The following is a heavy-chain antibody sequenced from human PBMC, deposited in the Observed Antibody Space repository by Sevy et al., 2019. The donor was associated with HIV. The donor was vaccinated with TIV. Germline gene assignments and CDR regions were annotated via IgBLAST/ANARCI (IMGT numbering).Heavy chain of an antibody. CDR1: GFSVSSNY. J-gene: IGHJ4*02. V-gene: IGHV3-53*01. D-gene: IGHD6-19*01. Sequence: GGSLRLSCEASGFSVSSNYMAWVRQAPGKGLEWVSVIYSGKSTDYRDSVNCRFTISRDSSKNTLYLQMDSLRAEDTAVYHCTRAQSHAGWFGYWGQGRLVSASS. CDR3: TRAQSHAGWFGY. CDR2: IYSGKST.